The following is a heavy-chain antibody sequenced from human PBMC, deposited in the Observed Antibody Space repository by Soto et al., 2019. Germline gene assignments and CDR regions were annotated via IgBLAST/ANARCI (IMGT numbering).Heavy chain of an antibody. CDR3: ARAAYYDILTGVPGPFDY. J-gene: IGHJ4*02. Sequence: SDTLSLTCTVSGGSISSYYWSWIRQPPGKGLEWIGYIYYSGSTNYNPSLKSRVTISVDTSKNQFSLKLSSVTAADTAVYYCARAAYYDILTGVPGPFDYWGQGTLVTVS. D-gene: IGHD3-9*01. CDR2: IYYSGST. V-gene: IGHV4-59*07. CDR1: GGSISSYY.